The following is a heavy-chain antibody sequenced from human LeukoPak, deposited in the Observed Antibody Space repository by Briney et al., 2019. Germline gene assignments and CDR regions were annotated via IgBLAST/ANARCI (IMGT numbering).Heavy chain of an antibody. Sequence: ETLSLTCTVSGGSISSGSYYWSWIRQPPGKGLEWIGYIYYSGSTNYNPSLKSRVTISVDTSKNQFSLKLSSVTAADTAVYFCARGGLEPQLWLRLFYFEYWGQGVLVTVSS. V-gene: IGHV4-61*01. J-gene: IGHJ4*02. CDR1: GGSISSGSYY. CDR3: ARGGLEPQLWLRLFYFEY. CDR2: IYYSGST. D-gene: IGHD5-18*01.